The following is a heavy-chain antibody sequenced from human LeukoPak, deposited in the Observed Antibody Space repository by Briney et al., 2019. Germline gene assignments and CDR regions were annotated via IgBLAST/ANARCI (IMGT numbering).Heavy chain of an antibody. Sequence: PSQTLSLTCTVSGGSISSGSFYWSWIRQPAGKGLEWIGRIYINGGTDYNASLKSRATISVDTSKDQLSLKLSSMTAADTAVYYCGRDLGAAAALTVWGKGTTVTVSS. J-gene: IGHJ6*04. CDR2: IYINGGT. D-gene: IGHD6-13*01. V-gene: IGHV4-61*02. CDR1: GGSISSGSFY. CDR3: GRDLGAAAALTV.